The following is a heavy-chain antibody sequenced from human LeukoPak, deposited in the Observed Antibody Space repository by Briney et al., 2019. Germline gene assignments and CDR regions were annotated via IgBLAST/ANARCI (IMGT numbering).Heavy chain of an antibody. J-gene: IGHJ4*02. V-gene: IGHV3-30*07. Sequence: GGSLRLSCAASGFTFSSYAMHWVRQAPGKGLEWVAVISYDGSNKYYADSVKGRFTISRDNSKNTLYLRMNSLRDEDTAFYDSARGVYHCYDIYYFDYWGQGTLVTVSS. CDR1: GFTFSSYA. D-gene: IGHD3-22*01. CDR2: ISYDGSNK. CDR3: ARGVYHCYDIYYFDY.